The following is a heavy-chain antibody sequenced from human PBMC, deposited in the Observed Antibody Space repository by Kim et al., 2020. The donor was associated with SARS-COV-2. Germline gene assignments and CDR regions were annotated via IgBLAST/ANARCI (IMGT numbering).Heavy chain of an antibody. CDR2: IYSSGST. Sequence: SETLSLTCTVSDGSISNYYWTWIRQPPGRGLEWIGNIYSSGSTNYNPSLRSRVTISVDTSKNQFSLNLSSVTAADTAVYYCARGGSYRLWYFDLWGRGTLVPVSS. CDR3: ARGGSYRLWYFDL. CDR1: DGSISNYY. V-gene: IGHV4-59*01. J-gene: IGHJ2*01. D-gene: IGHD1-26*01.